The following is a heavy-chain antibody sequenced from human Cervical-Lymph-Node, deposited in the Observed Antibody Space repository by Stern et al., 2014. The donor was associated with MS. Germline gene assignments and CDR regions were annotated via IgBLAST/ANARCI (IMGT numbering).Heavy chain of an antibody. Sequence: QVQLVESGGEVKKPGASVKVSCKASGYSFNRFGITWVRQAPGQGLEWMGWISGDNGQTNYAQRLRGRVTMTTDTSTSTAYMEVRSLTSGDTAVYYCARDAGAAADYWGQGTLVTVSS. CDR2: ISGDNGQT. V-gene: IGHV1-18*01. CDR3: ARDAGAAADY. D-gene: IGHD1-26*01. CDR1: GYSFNRFG. J-gene: IGHJ4*02.